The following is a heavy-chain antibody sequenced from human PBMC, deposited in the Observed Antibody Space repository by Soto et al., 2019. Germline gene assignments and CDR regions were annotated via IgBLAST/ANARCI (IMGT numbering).Heavy chain of an antibody. CDR1: GYTFSRYA. V-gene: IGHV1-18*01. CDR2: ISAYNGNR. D-gene: IGHD3-22*01. J-gene: IGHJ4*02. CDR3: ARGYYYDSSGYSTFDY. Sequence: QVQLVQSGVDVKKPGASVKVSCKASGYTFSRYAISWVRQAPGQGLEWMGWISAYNGNRNYAQKLQGRVTMTTDTSTSTAYMELRSLRSDDTAVYYCARGYYYDSSGYSTFDYWGQGTLVTVSS.